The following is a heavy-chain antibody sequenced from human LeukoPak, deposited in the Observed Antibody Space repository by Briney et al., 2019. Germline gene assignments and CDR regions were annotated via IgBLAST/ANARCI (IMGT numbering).Heavy chain of an antibody. CDR2: IYPGDSDI. V-gene: IGHV5-51*01. CDR1: GYIFSTYW. J-gene: IGHJ3*01. D-gene: IGHD3-22*01. Sequence: GESLKISCKGSGYIFSTYWIAWVRQLPGKGLEWMGIIYPGDSDIRYSPSFQGQVTISADKSVSTAYLHWSSLKASDTAIYYCARPNITSYYDSRGSDAFDVWGQGTMVTVSS. CDR3: ARPNITSYYDSRGSDAFDV.